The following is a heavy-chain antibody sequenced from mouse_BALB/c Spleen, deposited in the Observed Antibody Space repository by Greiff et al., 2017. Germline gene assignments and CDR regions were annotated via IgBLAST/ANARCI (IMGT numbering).Heavy chain of an antibody. CDR3: ARGITTVVGFDY. J-gene: IGHJ2*01. Sequence: VQLKESGAELVRPGVSVKISCKGSGYTFTDYAMHWVKQSHAKSLEWIGVISTYYGDASYNQKFKGKATMTVDKSSSTAYMELARLTSEESAIYYCARGITTVVGFDYWGQGTTLTVSS. V-gene: IGHV1S137*01. CDR1: GYTFTDYA. D-gene: IGHD1-1*01. CDR2: ISTYYGDA.